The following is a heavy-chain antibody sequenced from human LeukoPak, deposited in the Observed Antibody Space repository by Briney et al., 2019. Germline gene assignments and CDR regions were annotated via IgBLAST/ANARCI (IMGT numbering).Heavy chain of an antibody. V-gene: IGHV1-69*06. D-gene: IGHD6-13*01. CDR2: IIPIFGTA. Sequence: SVKVSCKTSGYTFTDYDITWVRQAPGQGLEWMGGIIPIFGTANYAQKFQGRVTITADKSTSTAYMELSSLRSEDTAVYYCARSSIIAAAGPYYFDYWGQGTLVTVSS. CDR3: ARSSIIAAAGPYYFDY. CDR1: GYTFTDYD. J-gene: IGHJ4*02.